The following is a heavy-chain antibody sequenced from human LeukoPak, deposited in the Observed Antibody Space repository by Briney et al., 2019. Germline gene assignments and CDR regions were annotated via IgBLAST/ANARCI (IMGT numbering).Heavy chain of an antibody. J-gene: IGHJ4*02. CDR2: IYTSGST. V-gene: IGHV4-4*07. CDR3: ASIAVAGGFDY. Sequence: SETLSLTCTVSGGSTSSYYWSWIRQPAGKGLEWIGRIYTSGSTNYNPSLKSRVTMSVDTSKNQFSLKLSSVTAADAAVYYCASIAVAGGFDYWGQGTLVTVSS. CDR1: GGSTSSYY. D-gene: IGHD6-19*01.